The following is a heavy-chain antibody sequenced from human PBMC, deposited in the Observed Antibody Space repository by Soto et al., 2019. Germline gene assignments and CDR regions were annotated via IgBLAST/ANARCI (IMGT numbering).Heavy chain of an antibody. J-gene: IGHJ4*02. D-gene: IGHD5-12*01. CDR2: ISGSGGST. CDR3: AKDQGGYGDYFDY. Sequence: EVQLLESGGGLVQPGGSLRLSCAASGFTFSSYAMSWVRQAPGKGLEWVSAISGSGGSTYDADSVKGRFTISRDNSKNTLYLQMNSLRAEDTAVYYCAKDQGGYGDYFDYWGQGTLVTVSS. CDR1: GFTFSSYA. V-gene: IGHV3-23*01.